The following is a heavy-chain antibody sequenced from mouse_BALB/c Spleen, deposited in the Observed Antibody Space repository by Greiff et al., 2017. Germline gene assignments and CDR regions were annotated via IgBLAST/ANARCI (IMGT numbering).Heavy chain of an antibody. Sequence: LQQPGSELVRPGASVKLSCKASGYTFTSYWMHWVKQRPGQGLEWIGNIYPGSGSTNYDEKFKSKATLTVDTSSSTAYMQLSSLTSEDSAVYYCTRLYAWFAYWGQGTLVTVSA. J-gene: IGHJ3*01. D-gene: IGHD1-1*01. CDR3: TRLYAWFAY. CDR2: IYPGSGST. V-gene: IGHV1S22*01. CDR1: GYTFTSYW.